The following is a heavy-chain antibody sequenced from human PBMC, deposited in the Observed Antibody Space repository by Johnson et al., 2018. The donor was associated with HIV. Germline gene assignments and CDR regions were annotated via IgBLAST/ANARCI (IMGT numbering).Heavy chain of an antibody. CDR2: IGTIDDT. D-gene: IGHD4-23*01. CDR1: GFTFSSYD. Sequence: VQLVESGGDLVQPGGSLRLSCAASGFTFSSYDMHWVRQVRGKGLEWVSGIGTIDDTYYSDSVKGRFTISRDNSKNTLYLQMNSLRAEDTAVYYCARDYRYGGNSAFDMWGQGTMVTVS. J-gene: IGHJ3*02. V-gene: IGHV3-13*01. CDR3: ARDYRYGGNSAFDM.